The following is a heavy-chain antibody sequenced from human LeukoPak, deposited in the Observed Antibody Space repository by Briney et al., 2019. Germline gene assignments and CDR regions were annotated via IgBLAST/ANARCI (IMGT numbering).Heavy chain of an antibody. CDR3: AINELGFDY. CDR2: IYYSGST. D-gene: IGHD7-27*01. J-gene: IGHJ4*02. Sequence: PSETLSLTCTVSGGSLSNSYWTWIRQPPGKGLEWIGYIYYSGSTNSNPSLKSRVTMSVDTSKNQFSLKLSSVTAADTAVYYCAINELGFDYWGQGTLVTVSS. V-gene: IGHV4-59*08. CDR1: GGSLSNSY.